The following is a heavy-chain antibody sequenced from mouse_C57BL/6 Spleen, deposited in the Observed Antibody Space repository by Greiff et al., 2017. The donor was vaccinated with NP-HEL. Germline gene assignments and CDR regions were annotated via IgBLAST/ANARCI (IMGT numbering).Heavy chain of an antibody. CDR2: INPNNGGT. Sequence: VQLQQSGPELVKPGASVKIPCKASGYTFTDYNMDWVKQSHGKSLEWIGDINPNNGGTIYNQKFKGKATLTVDKSSSTAYMELRSLTSEDTAVYYCARSLYYGYDAGYYYAMDYWGQGTSVTVSS. CDR1: GYTFTDYN. V-gene: IGHV1-18*01. J-gene: IGHJ4*01. CDR3: ARSLYYGYDAGYYYAMDY. D-gene: IGHD2-2*01.